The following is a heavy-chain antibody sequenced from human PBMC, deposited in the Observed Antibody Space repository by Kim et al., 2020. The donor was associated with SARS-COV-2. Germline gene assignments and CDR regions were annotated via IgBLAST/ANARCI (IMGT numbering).Heavy chain of an antibody. Sequence: ASVKVSCKASGYTFSTYAIHWVRQAPGQRLEGMGWIVGGNGNTYYSQKFQGRVSYTRDTSATTAYMELSSLTSEDTAVYYCARGGGPGLGYWGQGTLVTVPS. J-gene: IGHJ4*02. V-gene: IGHV1-3*01. D-gene: IGHD2-15*01. CDR1: GYTFSTYA. CDR2: IVGGNGNT. CDR3: ARGGGPGLGY.